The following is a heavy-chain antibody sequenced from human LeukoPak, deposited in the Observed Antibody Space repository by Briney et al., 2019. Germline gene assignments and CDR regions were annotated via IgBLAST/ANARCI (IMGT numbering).Heavy chain of an antibody. Sequence: GGSLRLSCAASGFTFSSYSMNWVREAPGKGLEWVSSISSSSSYIYYADSVKGRFTISRDNAKNSLYLQMNSLRAEDTAVYYCAKWGYCSGGSCSGMDVWGQGTTVTVSS. CDR3: AKWGYCSGGSCSGMDV. D-gene: IGHD2-15*01. CDR1: GFTFSSYS. V-gene: IGHV3-21*01. CDR2: ISSSSSYI. J-gene: IGHJ6*02.